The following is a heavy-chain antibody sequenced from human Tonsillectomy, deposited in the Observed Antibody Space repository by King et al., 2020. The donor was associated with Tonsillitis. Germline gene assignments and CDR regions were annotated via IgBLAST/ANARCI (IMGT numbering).Heavy chain of an antibody. Sequence: VQLVESGGGLVQPGGSLRLSCAASGFTVSSNYMSWVRQASGKGLEWVSIIYTGGDTYYADSVKGRFTISRDNSKNTLYLQMNSLRAEDTAVYYCARTIEYSSSSGYWGQGTLVTVSS. V-gene: IGHV3-66*01. CDR1: GFTVSSNY. CDR2: IYTGGDT. CDR3: ARTIEYSSSSGY. J-gene: IGHJ4*02. D-gene: IGHD6-6*01.